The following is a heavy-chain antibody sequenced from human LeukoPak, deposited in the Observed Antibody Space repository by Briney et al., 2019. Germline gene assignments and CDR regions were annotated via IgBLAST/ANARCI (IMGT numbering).Heavy chain of an antibody. D-gene: IGHD2-2*01. CDR3: ARHSCSSTSCYYYYGMDV. Sequence: GESLKISCKGSGYSFTSYWIGWVRQMPGKGLEWMGIIYPGDSDTRYSPSFQGQVTISADKSISTASLQWSSLKASDTAMYYCARHSCSSTSCYYYYGMDVWGQGTTVTVSS. J-gene: IGHJ6*02. CDR1: GYSFTSYW. CDR2: IYPGDSDT. V-gene: IGHV5-51*01.